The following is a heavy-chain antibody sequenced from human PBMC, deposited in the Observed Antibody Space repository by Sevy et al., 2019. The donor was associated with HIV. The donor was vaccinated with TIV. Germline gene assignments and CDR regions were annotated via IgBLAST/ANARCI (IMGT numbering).Heavy chain of an antibody. CDR3: ARAVEDYSDSSAWDWYFDL. Sequence: GGSLRLSCAASGFTVSGNYMSWVRQAPGKGLELVSGIFSGGNTHFADSVKGRFTISRDNSKNTLSLQMNSLSAEDTAVYYCARAVEDYSDSSAWDWYFDLWGRGTLVTVSS. CDR1: GFTVSGNY. V-gene: IGHV3-66*01. D-gene: IGHD3-22*01. J-gene: IGHJ2*01. CDR2: IFSGGNT.